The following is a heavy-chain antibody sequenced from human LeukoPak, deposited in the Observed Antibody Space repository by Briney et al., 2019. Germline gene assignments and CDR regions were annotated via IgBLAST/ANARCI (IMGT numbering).Heavy chain of an antibody. V-gene: IGHV4-4*02. Sequence: SGTLSLTCDVSGVSISSSNRWSWVRQPPGKGLEWIGEIYHSGSTNYNPSLKSRVTISVDKSKNQFSLNVNSVTAADTAVYYCAREGDPTGSYYNYWGQGILVTVSS. CDR3: AREGDPTGSYYNY. J-gene: IGHJ4*02. CDR1: GVSISSSNR. D-gene: IGHD3-10*01. CDR2: IYHSGST.